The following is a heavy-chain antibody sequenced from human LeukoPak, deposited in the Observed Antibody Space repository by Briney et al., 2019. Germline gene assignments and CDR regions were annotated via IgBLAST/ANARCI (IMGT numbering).Heavy chain of an antibody. CDR3: ASSGYSSGWSAYYFDY. D-gene: IGHD6-19*01. CDR1: GGSISSYY. CDR2: IYYSGST. V-gene: IGHV4-39*07. J-gene: IGHJ4*02. Sequence: SETLSLTCTVSGGSISSYYWSWIRQPPGKGLEWIGSIYYSGSTYDNPALKSRVTISVDTSKNQFSLKLSSVTAADTAVYYCASSGYSSGWSAYYFDYWGQGTLVTVSS.